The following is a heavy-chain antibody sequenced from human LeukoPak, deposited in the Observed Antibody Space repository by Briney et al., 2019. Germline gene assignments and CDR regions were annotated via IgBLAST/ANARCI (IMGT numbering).Heavy chain of an antibody. CDR3: ARADSSGPESFFDY. CDR1: GGSISSSNW. V-gene: IGHV4-4*02. Sequence: SETLSLTCAVSGGSISSSNWWSWVRQPPGKGLEWIGEIYHSGSTNYNPSLKSRVTISVDKSKNQFSLKLSPVTAADTAVYYCARADSSGPESFFDYWGQGTLVTVSS. J-gene: IGHJ4*02. CDR2: IYHSGST. D-gene: IGHD6-19*01.